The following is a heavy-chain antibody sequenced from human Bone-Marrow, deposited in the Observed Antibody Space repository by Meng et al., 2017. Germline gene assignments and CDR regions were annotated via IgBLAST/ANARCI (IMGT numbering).Heavy chain of an antibody. Sequence: GESLKISCAASGLTLSNYAMSWVRQAPGKGLEWVSIISEGGDATQYADSVKGRLTISRDISKNTLYLHMDSLRAEDTAVYYCAKFISVFGSGWPASEYWGQGALVTVSS. CDR3: AKFISVFGSGWPASEY. CDR2: ISEGGDAT. V-gene: IGHV3-23*01. D-gene: IGHD6-25*01. J-gene: IGHJ4*02. CDR1: GLTLSNYA.